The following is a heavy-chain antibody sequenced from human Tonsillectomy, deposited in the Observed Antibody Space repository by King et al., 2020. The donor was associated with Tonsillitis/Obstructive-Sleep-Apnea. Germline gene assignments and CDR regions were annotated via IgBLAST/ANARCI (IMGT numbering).Heavy chain of an antibody. CDR2: INQGGREK. V-gene: IGHV3-7*03. D-gene: IGHD3-16*01. CDR1: GFTFRTYW. J-gene: IGHJ3*02. CDR3: AGGLTGEPAFDS. Sequence: VQLVESGGGLVQPGGSRRLSCAASGFTFRTYWMSWVRQAPGKGLEWVAHINQGGREKYYVDSVKGRFTISRDNAKNSLYLQMNSLRADDTAVYYCAGGLTGEPAFDSWGQGTMVTVSS.